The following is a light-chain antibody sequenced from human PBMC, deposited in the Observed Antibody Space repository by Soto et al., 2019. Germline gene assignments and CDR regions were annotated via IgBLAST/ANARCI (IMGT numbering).Light chain of an antibody. CDR2: GAS. CDR1: QSVSKNF. Sequence: EIVLTQSPGTLSLSPGERATLSCRASQSVSKNFLAWYEQKPGQAPRLLISGASNRATGIPDRFSGSGSGTDFSLTIDRLEPEDLAVYFWQQYGRSPPTFGGGTNVPIK. V-gene: IGKV3-20*01. CDR3: QQYGRSPPT. J-gene: IGKJ4*01.